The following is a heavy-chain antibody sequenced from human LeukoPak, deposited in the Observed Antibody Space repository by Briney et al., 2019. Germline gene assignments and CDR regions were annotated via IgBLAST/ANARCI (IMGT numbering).Heavy chain of an antibody. J-gene: IGHJ4*02. V-gene: IGHV3-74*01. CDR1: GFTFSSYW. CDR3: AREGGSFLRYFDS. Sequence: GGSLRLSCAASGFTFSSYWMHWVRQAPGRGLVWVSRINSDASSINYADSVKGRFTISRDNAKNTLYLQMNSLRAEDTAVYYCAREGGSFLRYFDSWGQGTLVAVSS. CDR2: INSDASSI. D-gene: IGHD1-26*01.